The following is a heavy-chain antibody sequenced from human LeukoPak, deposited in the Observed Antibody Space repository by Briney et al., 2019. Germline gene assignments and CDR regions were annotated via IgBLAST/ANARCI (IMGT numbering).Heavy chain of an antibody. D-gene: IGHD1-26*01. J-gene: IGHJ4*02. CDR2: ISSSTTYM. CDR3: ARAPLSGNLYSGSYYPDY. CDR1: GFTFSTYG. Sequence: GGSLRLSCAASGFTFSTYGMYWVRQAPGRGLEWVSSISSSTTYMYYADSVKGRFTISRDDAKNSLYLQMHSLRAEDTAVYYCARAPLSGNLYSGSYYPDYWGQGTLVTVSS. V-gene: IGHV3-21*01.